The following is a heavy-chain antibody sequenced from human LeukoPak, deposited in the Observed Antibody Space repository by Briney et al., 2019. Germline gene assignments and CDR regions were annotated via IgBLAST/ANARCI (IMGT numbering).Heavy chain of an antibody. V-gene: IGHV1-18*01. CDR2: ISAYNGNT. J-gene: IGHJ5*02. CDR3: KQKTAYDILTGYYLSRAKPPGWFDP. CDR1: GYTFTSYG. D-gene: IGHD3-9*01. Sequence: ASLRVSCKASGYTFTSYGISWVRQAPGQWLEWMEWISAYNGNTNYAQKLQGRVTMTPDTSTSTAYMELRSLRYDDTAVFFFKQKTAYDILTGYYLSRAKPPGWFDPWGQGTLVTVSS.